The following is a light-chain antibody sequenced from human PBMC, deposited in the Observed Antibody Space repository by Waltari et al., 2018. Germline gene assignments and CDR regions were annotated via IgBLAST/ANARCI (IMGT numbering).Light chain of an antibody. CDR1: QSISGW. V-gene: IGKV1-5*01. Sequence: DIQMTQSPSTLSASVGDTVTVTCRASQSISGWLAWHKQKPGKAPKLLIYDASSLESGVPSRFSGSGSGTEFTLTISSLQPDDFAAYYCQQYNTHFYTFGQGTKLEIK. J-gene: IGKJ2*01. CDR2: DAS. CDR3: QQYNTHFYT.